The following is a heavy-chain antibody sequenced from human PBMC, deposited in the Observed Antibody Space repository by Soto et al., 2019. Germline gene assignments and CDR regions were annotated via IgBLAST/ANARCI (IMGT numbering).Heavy chain of an antibody. D-gene: IGHD6-19*01. CDR1: GFTFSSYA. CDR2: ISGSGGST. J-gene: IGHJ4*02. V-gene: IGHV3-23*01. Sequence: EVQLLESGGGLVQPGGSLRLSCAASGFTFSSYAMSWVRQAPGKGLEWVSVISGSGGSTYYADSVKGRFTISRDNSKNPLYLQMNSLSAEDTAVYYCSRRSSGWYFDYWGQGTLVTVSS. CDR3: SRRSSGWYFDY.